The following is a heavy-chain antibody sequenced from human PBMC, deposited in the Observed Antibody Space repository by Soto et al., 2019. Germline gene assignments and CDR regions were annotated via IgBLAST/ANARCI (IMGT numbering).Heavy chain of an antibody. J-gene: IGHJ4*02. CDR3: GRKSEDLTSKFDC. CDR2: ISSTTNYI. CDR1: GFTLNRSS. V-gene: IGHV3-21*06. Sequence: EVQLVESGGGLVKPGGSLRLSCAASGFTLNRSSMNWVRQAPGKGLEWVSSISSTTNYIYYGDSMKGRFTISRDNAKNSQYLEMNSLRAEDTAVYYCGRKSEDLTSKFDCWAQGTRVTVSS.